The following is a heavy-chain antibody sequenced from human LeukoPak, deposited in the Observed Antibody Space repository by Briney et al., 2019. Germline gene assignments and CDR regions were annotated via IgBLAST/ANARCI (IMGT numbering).Heavy chain of an antibody. CDR2: ISGSGGST. Sequence: PGGSLRLSCAASGFTFSSHAMSWVRQAPGKGLEWVSAISGSGGSTYYADSVKGRFTISRDNYKNTLYLQMNSLRAEDTAVYYCAKDRLGKALRYFDWLNYWGQGTLVTVSS. J-gene: IGHJ4*02. CDR1: GFTFSSHA. D-gene: IGHD3-9*01. V-gene: IGHV3-23*01. CDR3: AKDRLGKALRYFDWLNY.